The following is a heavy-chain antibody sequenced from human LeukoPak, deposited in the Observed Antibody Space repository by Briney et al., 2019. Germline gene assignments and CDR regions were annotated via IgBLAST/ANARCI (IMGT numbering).Heavy chain of an antibody. CDR3: ASATVTTVGIDY. CDR2: IIPILGIA. J-gene: IGHJ4*02. Sequence: ASVKVSCKASGGTFSSYAISWVRQAPGQGLEWMGRIIPILGIANYAQKFQGRVTITADKSTSTAYMELSSLRSEDTAVYYCASATVTTVGIDYWGQGTLVTVSS. D-gene: IGHD4-17*01. V-gene: IGHV1-69*04. CDR1: GGTFSSYA.